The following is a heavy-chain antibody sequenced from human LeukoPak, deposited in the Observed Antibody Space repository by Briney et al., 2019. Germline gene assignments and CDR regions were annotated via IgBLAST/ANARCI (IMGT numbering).Heavy chain of an antibody. CDR3: ARATQKTPFDL. CDR1: GGSISSYY. CDR2: IYYSGST. V-gene: IGHV4-59*01. Sequence: SETLSLTCTVSGGSISSYYWSWIRQPPGKGLEWIGYIYYSGSTNYNPSLKSRVTISVDTSKNQFSLKLSSVTAADTAVYYCARATQKTPFDLWGRGTLVTVSS. J-gene: IGHJ2*01.